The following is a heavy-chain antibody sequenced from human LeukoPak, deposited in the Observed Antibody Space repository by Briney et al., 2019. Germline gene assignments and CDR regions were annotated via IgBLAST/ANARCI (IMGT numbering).Heavy chain of an antibody. Sequence: NPSQTLSLTCTVSGGSISSGSYYWSWIRQPAGKGLEWIGRIYTSGSTNYNPSLKSRVTISVDTSKNQFSLKLSSVTAADTAVYYCARDHGALDYWGQGTLVTVSS. CDR1: GGSISSGSYY. J-gene: IGHJ4*02. V-gene: IGHV4-61*02. CDR2: IYTSGST. CDR3: ARDHGALDY. D-gene: IGHD3-10*01.